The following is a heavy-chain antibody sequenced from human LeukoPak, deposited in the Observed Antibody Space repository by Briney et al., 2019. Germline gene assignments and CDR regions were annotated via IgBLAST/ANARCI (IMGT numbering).Heavy chain of an antibody. CDR1: GYTFTGYY. CDR2: INPNSGGT. D-gene: IGHD2-2*01. J-gene: IGHJ4*02. Sequence: ASVTVSCKASGYTFTGYYMHWVRQAPGQGLEWMGWINPNSGGTNYAQKFQGRVTITRDTSISTAYMELSRLRSDDTAVYYCARVGGIVVVPAAMDSGPLGTADYWGQGTLVTVSS. CDR3: ARVGGIVVVPAAMDSGPLGTADY. V-gene: IGHV1-2*02.